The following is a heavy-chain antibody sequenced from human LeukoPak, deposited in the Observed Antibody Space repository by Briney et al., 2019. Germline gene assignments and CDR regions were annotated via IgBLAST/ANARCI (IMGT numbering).Heavy chain of an antibody. Sequence: ASVKVSCKASGYTFTSYGISWVRQAPGQGLEWMGWISAYNGNTNYAQKLQGRVTATTDTSTSTAYMELRSLKSDDTAVYYCARDMSSFRGWHFDYWGQGTLVTVSS. J-gene: IGHJ4*02. CDR1: GYTFTSYG. CDR3: ARDMSSFRGWHFDY. CDR2: ISAYNGNT. V-gene: IGHV1-18*01. D-gene: IGHD6-19*01.